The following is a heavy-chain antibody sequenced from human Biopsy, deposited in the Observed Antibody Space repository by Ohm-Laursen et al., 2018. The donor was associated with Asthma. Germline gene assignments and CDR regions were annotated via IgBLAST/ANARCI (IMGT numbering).Heavy chain of an antibody. CDR2: ISSRSSTI. CDR1: GFTFSSYS. V-gene: IGHV3-48*01. D-gene: IGHD3-16*02. J-gene: IGHJ4*02. Sequence: SLRLSCAASGFTFSSYSMNWVRQAPGKGLEWVSYISSRSSTIYYADSVKGRFTISRDNAKNSPYLQMNSLRAEDTAVYYCARDLHPANHLGELSEGFDYWGQGTLVTVSS. CDR3: ARDLHPANHLGELSEGFDY.